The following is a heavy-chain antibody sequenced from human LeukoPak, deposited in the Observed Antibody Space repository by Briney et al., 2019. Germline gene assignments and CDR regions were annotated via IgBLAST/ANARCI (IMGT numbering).Heavy chain of an antibody. Sequence: SETLSLTCAVYIESFSGYYWTWIRQPPGKGLEWIGEINHSGSANYNPSLKSRVTMSVDTSKNQFSLKLSSVTAADTAVYYYARVRGDLSIDYWGQGNLVTVSS. CDR2: INHSGSA. V-gene: IGHV4-34*01. CDR3: ARVRGDLSIDY. CDR1: IESFSGYY. J-gene: IGHJ4*02. D-gene: IGHD2-21*02.